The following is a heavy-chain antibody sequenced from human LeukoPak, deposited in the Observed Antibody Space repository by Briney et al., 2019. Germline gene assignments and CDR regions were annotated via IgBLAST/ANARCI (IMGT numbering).Heavy chain of an antibody. J-gene: IGHJ4*02. V-gene: IGHV3-9*01. Sequence: GRSLRLSCAASGFTFDDYAMHWVRQAPGKGLEWVSGISWNSGSIGYADSVKGRFTISRDNAKNSLYLQMSSLRAEDTALYYCAKDIVGAVAGSFDYWGQGTLVTVSS. D-gene: IGHD6-19*01. CDR3: AKDIVGAVAGSFDY. CDR1: GFTFDDYA. CDR2: ISWNSGSI.